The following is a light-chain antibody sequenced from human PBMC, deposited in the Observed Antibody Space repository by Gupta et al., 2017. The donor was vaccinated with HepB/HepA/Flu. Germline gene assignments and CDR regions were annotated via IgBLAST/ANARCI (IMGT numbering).Light chain of an antibody. CDR1: SSNLGSSF. CDR3: AAWDDSLSGWV. Sequence: QSVLTQPPSTSRTPGQRVTISCSGSSSNLGSSFVYWYQQLPGTAPKLLIYRNNQRPSGVPDRFSASKSGTSASLAISGLRSEDEADYYCAAWDDSLSGWVFGGGTKLTVL. CDR2: RNN. J-gene: IGLJ3*02. V-gene: IGLV1-47*01.